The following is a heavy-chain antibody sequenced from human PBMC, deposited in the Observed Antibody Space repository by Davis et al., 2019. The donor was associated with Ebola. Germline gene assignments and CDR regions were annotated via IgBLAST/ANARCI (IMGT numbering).Heavy chain of an antibody. CDR3: AKEGYLVATLPFDT. Sequence: GGSLRLSCAASGFTFSSYWMSWVRQAPGKGLEWVSTISGSGGSTYYADSAKGRFTMSRDNSKNTLYLQMNSLRAEDTAVYYCAKEGYLVATLPFDTWGQGTLVTVSS. CDR2: ISGSGGST. CDR1: GFTFSSYW. V-gene: IGHV3-23*01. J-gene: IGHJ4*02. D-gene: IGHD4-23*01.